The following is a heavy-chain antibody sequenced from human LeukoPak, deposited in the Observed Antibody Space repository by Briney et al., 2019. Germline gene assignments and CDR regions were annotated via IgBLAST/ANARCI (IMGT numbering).Heavy chain of an antibody. CDR3: AKGGYFAFDF. D-gene: IGHD2-2*03. V-gene: IGHV3-23*01. CDR1: GFIFSTND. CDR2: ISGRTGAT. J-gene: IGHJ3*01. Sequence: PGGSLRLSCAASGFIFSTNDMSWVRQTPGKGLEWVSAISGRTGATYYTDSVRGRFTISRDNSKNTLYLQMHSLRAEDTAIYFCAKGGYFAFDFWGQGTTAIVSS.